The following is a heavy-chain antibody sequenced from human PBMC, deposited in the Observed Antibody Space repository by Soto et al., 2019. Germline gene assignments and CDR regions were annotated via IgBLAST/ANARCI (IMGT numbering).Heavy chain of an antibody. V-gene: IGHV3-30-3*01. Sequence: QVQLVESGGGVVQPGRSLRLSCAASGFTFSSYAMHWVRQTPGKGLEWVAVISYDGSNKYYADSVKGRFTISRDNSKNTLYLQLNSLRAEETAVYYCARDLNYDFWSPSAYYGMDVWGQGTTVTVSS. CDR1: GFTFSSYA. J-gene: IGHJ6*02. D-gene: IGHD3-3*01. CDR3: ARDLNYDFWSPSAYYGMDV. CDR2: ISYDGSNK.